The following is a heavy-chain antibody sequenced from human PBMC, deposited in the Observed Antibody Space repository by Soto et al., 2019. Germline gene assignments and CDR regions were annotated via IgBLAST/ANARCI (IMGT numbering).Heavy chain of an antibody. D-gene: IGHD6-13*01. Sequence: GGSLRLSCAASGFTFSGSAMHWVRQASGKGLEWVGRIRSKANSYATAYAASVKGRFTISRDDSKNTAYLQMNSLKTEDTAVYYCTRHFETAAGTEDAFDIWGQGTMVTVSS. CDR2: IRSKANSYAT. CDR1: GFTFSGSA. J-gene: IGHJ3*02. CDR3: TRHFETAAGTEDAFDI. V-gene: IGHV3-73*01.